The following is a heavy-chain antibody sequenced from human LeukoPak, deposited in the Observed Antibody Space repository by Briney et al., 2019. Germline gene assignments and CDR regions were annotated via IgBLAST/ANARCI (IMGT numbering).Heavy chain of an antibody. CDR1: AFTFSSYG. J-gene: IGHJ1*01. CDR2: IWYDGSNK. Sequence: GGSLRLSCTASAFTFSSYGMHWVRQAPGKGLEWVAVIWYDGSNKYYADSVKGRFTISRDNSKNTLYLQMNSLRTEDTAVYYCARDSSGYYPLEYFQHWGQGTLVTVSS. D-gene: IGHD3-22*01. V-gene: IGHV3-33*01. CDR3: ARDSSGYYPLEYFQH.